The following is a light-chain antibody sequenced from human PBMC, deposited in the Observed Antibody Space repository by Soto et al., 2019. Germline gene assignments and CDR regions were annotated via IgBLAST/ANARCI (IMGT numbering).Light chain of an antibody. V-gene: IGLV2-14*01. CDR3: SSFAGSSTFEV. J-gene: IGLJ1*01. CDR1: SSDVGAYNY. CDR2: DVN. Sequence: QSVLTQPASVSGSPEQSITISCTGTSSDVGAYNYVSWYQHHPDKAPKLIIYDVNNRPSGVSKRFSGSKSGNTASLTISGLQAEDEADYYCSSFAGSSTFEVFGTGTKLTVL.